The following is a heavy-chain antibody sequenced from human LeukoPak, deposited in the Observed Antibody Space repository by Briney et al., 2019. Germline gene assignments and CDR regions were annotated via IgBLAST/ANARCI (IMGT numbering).Heavy chain of an antibody. CDR3: ARMHLGYCSGGSCLEAAADGMDV. CDR1: GFSLSTSGMC. J-gene: IGHJ6*02. D-gene: IGHD2-15*01. V-gene: IGHV2-70*11. CDR2: IDWDDDK. Sequence: ESGPTLVNPTQTLTLTRTFSGFSLSTSGMCVSWIRQPPGKALEWLARIDWDDDKYYSTSLKTRLTISKDTSKNQVVLTMTNMDPVDTATYYCARMHLGYCSGGSCLEAAADGMDVWGQGTTVTVSS.